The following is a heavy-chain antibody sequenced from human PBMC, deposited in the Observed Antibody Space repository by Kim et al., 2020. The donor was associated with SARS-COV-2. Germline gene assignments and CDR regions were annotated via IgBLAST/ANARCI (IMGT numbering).Heavy chain of an antibody. CDR3: AKSPPYYYDTSGYYEPPNGLHYGMDV. CDR1: GFTFSSYA. Sequence: GGSLRLSCAASGFTFSSYAMSWVRQAPGKGLEWVSAISGSGGSTYYADSVKGRFTISRDNSKNTLYLQMNSLRAEDTAVYYCAKSPPYYYDTSGYYEPPNGLHYGMDVWGQGTTVTVSS. J-gene: IGHJ6*02. V-gene: IGHV3-23*01. CDR2: ISGSGGST. D-gene: IGHD3-22*01.